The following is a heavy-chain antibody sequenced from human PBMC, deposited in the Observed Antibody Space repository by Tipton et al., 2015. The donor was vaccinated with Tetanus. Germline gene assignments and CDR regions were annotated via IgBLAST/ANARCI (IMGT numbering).Heavy chain of an antibody. D-gene: IGHD2-15*01. V-gene: IGHV5-51*01. CDR3: ARLGYCSGGSCYLIDY. CDR1: GLTLSTYW. CDR2: IYPDDSRT. Sequence: QLVQSGAEVKKPGESLKISCQGSGLTLSTYWIAWVRQMPGKGLEWMGFIYPDDSRTGLSPSFQGQVTISADKSISTAFLQWNSLKASDTAMYYCARLGYCSGGSCYLIDYWGQGTQITVSS. J-gene: IGHJ4*02.